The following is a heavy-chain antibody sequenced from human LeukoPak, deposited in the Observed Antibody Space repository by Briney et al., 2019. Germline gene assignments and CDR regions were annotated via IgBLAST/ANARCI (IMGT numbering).Heavy chain of an antibody. Sequence: NPSETLSLTCAVYGGSFSGYYWSWIRQPPGKGLEWIGEINHSGSTNYNPSLKSRVTISVDTSKNQFSLKLSSVTAADTAVYYCARGKRLSLYYYYYMDVWGKGTTVTVSS. CDR2: INHSGST. V-gene: IGHV4-34*01. J-gene: IGHJ6*03. CDR1: GGSFSGYY. D-gene: IGHD6-25*01. CDR3: ARGKRLSLYYYYYMDV.